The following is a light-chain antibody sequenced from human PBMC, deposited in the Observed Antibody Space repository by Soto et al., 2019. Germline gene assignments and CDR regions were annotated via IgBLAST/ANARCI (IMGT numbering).Light chain of an antibody. V-gene: IGLV1-51*01. CDR2: DNN. J-gene: IGLJ2*01. CDR3: GTWDSSLFLVV. CDR1: SSNIGNNY. Sequence: QSVLTQPPSVSAAPGQKVTISCSGSSSNIGNNYVSWYQQLPGTAPKLLIYDNNKRPSGIPDRFSGSKSGTSATLGITGLQTGDEADYYCGTWDSSLFLVVFGGGTQLTVL.